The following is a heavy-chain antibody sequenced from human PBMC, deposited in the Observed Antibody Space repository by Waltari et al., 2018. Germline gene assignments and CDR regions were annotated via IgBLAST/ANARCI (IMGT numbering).Heavy chain of an antibody. J-gene: IGHJ4*02. V-gene: IGHV4-61*02. CDR3: ARVPFYCTNGVCYYYFDY. Sequence: QVQLQESGPGLVKPSQTLSLTCTVSAGSISRGSYYWRWTRQPAGKGLEWIGRIYTSGSTNYNPSLKSRVTISVDTSKNQFSLKLSSVTAADTAVYYCARVPFYCTNGVCYYYFDYWGQGTLVTVSS. CDR2: IYTSGST. D-gene: IGHD2-8*01. CDR1: AGSISRGSYY.